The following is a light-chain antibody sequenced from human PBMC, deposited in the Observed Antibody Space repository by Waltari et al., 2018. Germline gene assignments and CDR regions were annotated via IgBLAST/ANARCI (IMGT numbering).Light chain of an antibody. CDR1: SSDIGAYKH. Sequence: QSALTQPASVSGSLGQSISISCIGTSSDIGAYKHVSWYQQHPGKVPKLLIYQVSNRPSGVSDRFSGSKSGNTASLTISGLQAEDEADYYCSSYTTTTAWVFGGGTELTVL. CDR3: SSYTTTTAWV. V-gene: IGLV2-14*01. CDR2: QVS. J-gene: IGLJ3*02.